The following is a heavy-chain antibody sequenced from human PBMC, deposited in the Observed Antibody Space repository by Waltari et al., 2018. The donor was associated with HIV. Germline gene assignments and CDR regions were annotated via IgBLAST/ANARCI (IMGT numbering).Heavy chain of an antibody. CDR2: IYYSGST. V-gene: IGHV4-39*07. CDR1: GGSISSSSYY. Sequence: QLQLQESGPGLVKPSETLSLTCTVYGGSISSSSYYWGWIRQPPRKGLEWIGSIYYSGSTYYNPSLKSRVTISVDTSKNQFSLKLSSVTAADTAVYYCARNIVVVVAASPAAAFDIWGQGTMVTVSS. CDR3: ARNIVVVVAASPAAAFDI. D-gene: IGHD2-15*01. J-gene: IGHJ3*02.